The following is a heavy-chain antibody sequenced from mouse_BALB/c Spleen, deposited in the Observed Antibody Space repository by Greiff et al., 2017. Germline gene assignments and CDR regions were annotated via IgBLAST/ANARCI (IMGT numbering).Heavy chain of an antibody. J-gene: IGHJ1*01. D-gene: IGHD2-2*01. V-gene: IGHV1-54*01. CDR3: ARGGYYWYFDV. CDR1: GYAFTNYL. Sequence: VQVVESGAELVRPGTSVKVSCKASGYAFTNYLIEWVKQRPGQGLEWIGVINPGSGGTNYNEKFKGKATLTADKSSSTAYMQLSSLTSDDSAVYFCARGGYYWYFDVWGAGTTVTVSS. CDR2: INPGSGGT.